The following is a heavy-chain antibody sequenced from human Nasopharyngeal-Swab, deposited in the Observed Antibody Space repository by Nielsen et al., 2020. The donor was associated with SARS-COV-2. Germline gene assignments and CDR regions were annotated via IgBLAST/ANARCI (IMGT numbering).Heavy chain of an antibody. J-gene: IGHJ4*02. CDR1: GFGFSAFA. V-gene: IGHV3-23*01. CDR3: AKKYGTRGWYVGLDY. Sequence: GGSLRLSCAASGFGFSAFAMSWVRQAPGKELEWVSAAGGNDGSTFYADSVRGRFTISRDNSKNTLYLQMNSLRAEDTALYYCAKKYGTRGWYVGLDYWGQGTQVTVSS. D-gene: IGHD6-19*01. CDR2: AGGNDGST.